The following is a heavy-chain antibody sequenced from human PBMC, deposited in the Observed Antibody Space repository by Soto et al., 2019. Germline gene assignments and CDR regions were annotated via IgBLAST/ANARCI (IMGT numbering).Heavy chain of an antibody. CDR2: INHSGST. Sequence: LSLTCAVYGGSFSGYYWRWLRQPPGKGLEWIGEINHSGSTNYNPSLKSRVTISVDTSKNQFSLKLSSVTAADTAVYYCARGPAYSSSWYNFDYWGQGTLVTVSS. D-gene: IGHD6-13*01. CDR3: ARGPAYSSSWYNFDY. J-gene: IGHJ4*02. V-gene: IGHV4-34*01. CDR1: GGSFSGYY.